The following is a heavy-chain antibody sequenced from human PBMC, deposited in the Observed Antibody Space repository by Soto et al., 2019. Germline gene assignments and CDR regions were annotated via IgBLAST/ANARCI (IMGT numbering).Heavy chain of an antibody. J-gene: IGHJ4*02. D-gene: IGHD4-17*01. CDR2: ISGSGGST. CDR3: ATLRRMTTVTADFDY. V-gene: IGHV3-23*01. Sequence: EVQLLESGGGLVQPGGSLRLSCAASGFTFSSYAMSWVRQAPGKGLEWVSAISGSGGSTYYADSVKGRFTISRDNSKNTLYLQMNSLRAEDTAVYYCATLRRMTTVTADFDYWGQGTLVTVSS. CDR1: GFTFSSYA.